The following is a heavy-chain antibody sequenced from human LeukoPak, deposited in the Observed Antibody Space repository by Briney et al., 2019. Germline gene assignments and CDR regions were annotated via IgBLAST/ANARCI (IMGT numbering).Heavy chain of an antibody. J-gene: IGHJ4*02. CDR3: ARVSIVGAPEGFDY. CDR1: GYTFTAYY. Sequence: GASVRVSCKASGYTFTAYYLHWVRQAPGQGLEWMGWINPNSGGTNYAQKFKGWVTLTRDTSINTTYMELSRLASDVTAVYYCARVSIVGAPEGFDYWGQGTLVTVSS. V-gene: IGHV1-2*04. D-gene: IGHD1-26*01. CDR2: INPNSGGT.